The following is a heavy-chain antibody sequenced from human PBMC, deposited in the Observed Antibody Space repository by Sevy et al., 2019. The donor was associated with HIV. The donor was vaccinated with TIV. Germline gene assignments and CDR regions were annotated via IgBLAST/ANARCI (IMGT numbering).Heavy chain of an antibody. CDR2: LSFGCGKI. CDR1: GFNLNIYS. V-gene: IGHV3-23*01. D-gene: IGHD2-8*01. J-gene: IGHJ4*02. Sequence: GALGLSLAGLGFNLNIYSMSLVRQAPGEGLGWVSTLSFGCGKINYADSVKGRFIISRDDSKNTLYLQMNSLRAEDTAVYFCAREGCTRPHDYWGQGTLVTVSS. CDR3: AREGCTRPHDY.